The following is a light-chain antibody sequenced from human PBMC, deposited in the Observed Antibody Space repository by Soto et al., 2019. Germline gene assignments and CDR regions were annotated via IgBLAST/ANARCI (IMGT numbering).Light chain of an antibody. J-gene: IGKJ4*01. V-gene: IGKV3-11*01. CDR3: QHRYNWPLT. Sequence: EIVLPQSPATLSLSPGESVTLSCRASQSISTFLGWYQQKPGQAPRLLIYNTSKRATGIPARFSGSGFGTDFTLTISSLEPEDFAVYYCQHRYNWPLTFGGGTEVEIK. CDR2: NTS. CDR1: QSISTF.